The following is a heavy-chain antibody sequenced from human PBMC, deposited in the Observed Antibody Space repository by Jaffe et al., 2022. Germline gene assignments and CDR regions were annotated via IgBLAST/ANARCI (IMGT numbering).Heavy chain of an antibody. CDR2: IYYSGST. V-gene: IGHV4-59*01. J-gene: IGHJ3*02. CDR1: GGSISSYY. D-gene: IGHD4-17*01. CDR3: ARDPTTVTTAWNAFDI. Sequence: QVQLQESGPGLVKPSETLSLTCTVSGGSISSYYWSWIRQPPGKGLEWIGYIYYSGSTNYNPSLKSRVTISVDTSKNQFSLKLSSVTAADTAVYYCARDPTTVTTAWNAFDIWGQGTMVTVSS.